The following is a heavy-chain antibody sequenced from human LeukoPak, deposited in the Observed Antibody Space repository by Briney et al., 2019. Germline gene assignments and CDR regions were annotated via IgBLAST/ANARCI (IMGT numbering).Heavy chain of an antibody. CDR2: IKQDGSEK. CDR3: RYSGYDFDYFDY. V-gene: IGHV3-7*01. Sequence: PGGSLRLSCAASGFTFSSYGMHWVRQAPGKGLEWVANIKQDGSEKYYVDSVKGRFTISRDNAKNSLYLQMNSLRAEDTAVYYCRYSGYDFDYFDYWGQGTLVTVSS. D-gene: IGHD5-12*01. J-gene: IGHJ4*02. CDR1: GFTFSSYG.